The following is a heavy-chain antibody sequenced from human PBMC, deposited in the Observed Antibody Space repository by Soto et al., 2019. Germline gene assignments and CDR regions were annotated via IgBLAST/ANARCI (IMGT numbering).Heavy chain of an antibody. CDR1: GYTFTSYG. Sequence: ASVKVSCKASGYTFTSYGISWVRQAPGQGLEWMGWISAYNGNTNYAQKLQGRVTMTTDTSTSTAYMELRSLRSDDTAVYYCARCFCNDDTYYYYYYMDVWGKGTTVTISS. CDR3: ARCFCNDDTYYYYYYMDV. J-gene: IGHJ6*03. V-gene: IGHV1-18*01. D-gene: IGHD1-1*01. CDR2: ISAYNGNT.